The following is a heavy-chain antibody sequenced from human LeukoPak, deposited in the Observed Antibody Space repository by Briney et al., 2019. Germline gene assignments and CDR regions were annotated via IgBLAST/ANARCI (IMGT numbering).Heavy chain of an antibody. CDR3: AKDGPWKSDS. J-gene: IGHJ4*02. V-gene: IGHV4-59*04. D-gene: IGHD5-24*01. Sequence: SETLSLTCTVSGGSISSYYWSWIRQPPGKGLEWIGSICSGGNMCFNPIFESRVTISVDSSRSHFFLQLTSATAADTAVYFCAKDGPWKSDSWGRGTLVTVSS. CDR2: ICSGGNM. CDR1: GGSISSYY.